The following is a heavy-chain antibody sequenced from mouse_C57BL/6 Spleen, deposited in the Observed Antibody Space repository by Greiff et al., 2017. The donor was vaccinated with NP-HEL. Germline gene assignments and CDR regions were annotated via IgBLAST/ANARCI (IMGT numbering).Heavy chain of an antibody. CDR1: GYTFTDYY. V-gene: IGHV1-26*01. D-gene: IGHD2-4*01. CDR3: ARGGDYDGIFAY. Sequence: VQLQQSGPELVKPGASVKISCKASGYTFTDYYMNWVKQSHGKSLEWIGDINPNNGGTSYNQKFKGKATLTVDKSSSTAYMELRSLTSEDSAVYYCARGGDYDGIFAYWGQGTLVTVSA. J-gene: IGHJ3*01. CDR2: INPNNGGT.